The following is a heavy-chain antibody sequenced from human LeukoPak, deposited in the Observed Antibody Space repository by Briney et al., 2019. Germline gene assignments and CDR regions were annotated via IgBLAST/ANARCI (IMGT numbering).Heavy chain of an antibody. Sequence: GASVKVSCKASGGTFSSYAISWVRQAPGQGLEWMGGIIPIFSTANYAQKFQGRVTITADESTSTAYMELSSLRSEDTAVYYCARVASDGHLRWDIVVVPAAPAIDYWGQGTLVTVSS. CDR3: ARVASDGHLRWDIVVVPAAPAIDY. J-gene: IGHJ4*02. D-gene: IGHD2-2*01. CDR2: IIPIFSTA. V-gene: IGHV1-69*13. CDR1: GGTFSSYA.